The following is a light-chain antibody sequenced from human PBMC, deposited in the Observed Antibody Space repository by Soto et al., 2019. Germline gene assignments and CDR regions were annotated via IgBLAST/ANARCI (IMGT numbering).Light chain of an antibody. CDR1: QSVISNY. CDR2: GAS. Sequence: DIVLTQSPGTLSLSPGERATLSCRASQSVISNYLAWYQQKPGQAPRLLMYGASRRATGIPDRFSGSGSGTDFTLTISRLEPEDFAVYYCQQCGTSSWTFGQGTTVEIK. V-gene: IGKV3-20*01. J-gene: IGKJ1*01. CDR3: QQCGTSSWT.